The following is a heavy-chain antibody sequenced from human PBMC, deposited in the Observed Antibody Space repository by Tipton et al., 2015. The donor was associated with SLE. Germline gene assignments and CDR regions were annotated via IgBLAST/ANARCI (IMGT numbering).Heavy chain of an antibody. Sequence: SLRLSCAASGFTFRNFGMHWVRQAPGTGLVWVSGISWNSGRMAYADSVKGRFTVSRDNAKNSLYLQMNSLRGDDSALYYCTKDQSSGDYYSYAMDVWGQGTTVTVSS. CDR2: ISWNSGRM. CDR1: GFTFRNFG. V-gene: IGHV3-9*01. CDR3: TKDQSSGDYYSYAMDV. J-gene: IGHJ6*02. D-gene: IGHD3-16*01.